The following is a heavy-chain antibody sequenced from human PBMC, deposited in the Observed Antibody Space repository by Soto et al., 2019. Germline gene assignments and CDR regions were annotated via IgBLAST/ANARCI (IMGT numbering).Heavy chain of an antibody. J-gene: IGHJ3*02. CDR3: ARDFDI. Sequence: QVKLVESGGGVVQPGRSLRLSCAASGFTFSSYAMHWVRQAPGKGLEWVAVISYDGSNKYYADSVKGRFTISRDNSKNTLYLQMNSLRAEDTAVYYCARDFDIWGQGTIVTVSS. CDR1: GFTFSSYA. CDR2: ISYDGSNK. V-gene: IGHV3-30-3*01.